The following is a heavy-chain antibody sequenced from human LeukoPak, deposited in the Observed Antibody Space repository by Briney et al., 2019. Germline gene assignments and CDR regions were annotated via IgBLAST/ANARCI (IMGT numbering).Heavy chain of an antibody. J-gene: IGHJ4*02. CDR1: AFTSSSYW. V-gene: IGHV3-7*01. D-gene: IGHD2-2*01. CDR2: TKEDGGEI. CDR3: ARSGYSNSGDY. Sequence: GRSLSLSCAASAFTSSSYWMSWVRQAPGEGLEWVANTKEDGGEIHSVDSMKGRFTISRDNAKNSLYLQRTRLRGDDTAVYYCARSGYSNSGDYWGQGTLVIVSS.